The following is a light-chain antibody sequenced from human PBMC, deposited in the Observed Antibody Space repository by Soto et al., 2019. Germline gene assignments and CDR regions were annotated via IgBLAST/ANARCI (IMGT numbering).Light chain of an antibody. CDR3: QQRSNWPPET. Sequence: EIVLTQSPATLSLSPGERATLSCRASQSVSSYLAWYQQKPGQAPRLLIYDASNRATGIPARFSGSGSGTACTLSISSLEPEDFAVYYCQQRSNWPPETFGQGTKVEIK. CDR2: DAS. J-gene: IGKJ1*01. V-gene: IGKV3-11*01. CDR1: QSVSSY.